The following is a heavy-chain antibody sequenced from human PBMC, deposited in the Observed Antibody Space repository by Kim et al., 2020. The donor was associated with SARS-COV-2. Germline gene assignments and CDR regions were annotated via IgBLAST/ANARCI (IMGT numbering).Heavy chain of an antibody. CDR3: ATSPGVWSDYSANWFDP. Sequence: SVKVSCKVSGYTLTELSMHWVRQAPGKGLEWMGGFDPEDGETIYAQKFQGRVTMTEDTSTDTAYMELSSLRSEDTAVYYCATSPGVWSDYSANWFDPWGQGTLVTVSS. CDR1: GYTLTELS. D-gene: IGHD3-3*01. V-gene: IGHV1-24*01. CDR2: FDPEDGET. J-gene: IGHJ5*02.